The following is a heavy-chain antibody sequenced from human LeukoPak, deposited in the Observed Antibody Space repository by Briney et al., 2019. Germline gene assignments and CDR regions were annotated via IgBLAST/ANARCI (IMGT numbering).Heavy chain of an antibody. V-gene: IGHV1-18*01. CDR3: ARALCGGDCYSSGYYFDY. Sequence: ASVKVSCKASGYTFTSYGISWVRQAPGQGLEWMGWISAYNGNTNYAQKLQGRVTMTTDTSTSTAYMELRSLRSDDTAVYYCARALCGGDCYSSGYYFDYWGQGTLVTVSS. J-gene: IGHJ4*02. CDR2: ISAYNGNT. D-gene: IGHD2-21*02. CDR1: GYTFTSYG.